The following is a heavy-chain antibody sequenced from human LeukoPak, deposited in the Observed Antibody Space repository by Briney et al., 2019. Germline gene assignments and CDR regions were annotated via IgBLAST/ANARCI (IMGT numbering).Heavy chain of an antibody. J-gene: IGHJ4*02. CDR1: GYTFTSYD. D-gene: IGHD3-10*01. V-gene: IGHV1-8*03. Sequence: ASVKVSCKASGYTFTSYDINWVRQATGQGLEWMGWMNPNSGNTGYAQKFQGRVTITRNTFISTAYMELSSLRSEDTAVYYCARVSLSRGNTMVRGVIVIFDYWGKGTLVTVSS. CDR3: ARVSLSRGNTMVRGVIVIFDY. CDR2: MNPNSGNT.